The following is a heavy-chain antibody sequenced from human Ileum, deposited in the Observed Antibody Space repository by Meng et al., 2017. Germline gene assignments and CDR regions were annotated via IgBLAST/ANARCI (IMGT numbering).Heavy chain of an antibody. V-gene: IGHV3-74*01. J-gene: IGHJ4*02. CDR3: SRDLSSEWELVG. CDR2: INRDGTST. Sequence: EVQLVESGGGLVQPGGSLRLSCAASGFTFSNYWMHWVRQDPGKGLVWVSRINRDGTSTSYADSLEGRFSISRDNAKNTLYLQMNNLRPEDTAVYYCSRDLSSEWELVGWGQGTLVTVSS. D-gene: IGHD1-26*01. CDR1: GFTFSNYW.